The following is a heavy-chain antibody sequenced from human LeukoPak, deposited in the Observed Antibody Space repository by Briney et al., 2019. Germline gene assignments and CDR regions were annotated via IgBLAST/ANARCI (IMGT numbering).Heavy chain of an antibody. CDR3: ARGSMVRGVVY. D-gene: IGHD3-10*01. Sequence: GGSLRLSCAASGFTVSSNYMSWVRQAPGKGLEWVSVIYSGGSTYYADSVKGRFTISRDNSKNTLYLQMNSLISEDTAVYYCARGSMVRGVVYWGQGTLVTVSS. J-gene: IGHJ4*02. CDR2: IYSGGST. CDR1: GFTVSSNY. V-gene: IGHV3-53*01.